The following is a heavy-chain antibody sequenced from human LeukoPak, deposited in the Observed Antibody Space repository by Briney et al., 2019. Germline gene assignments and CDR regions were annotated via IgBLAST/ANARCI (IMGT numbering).Heavy chain of an antibody. J-gene: IGHJ5*02. CDR3: ARMLVVVPAMSVNYNWFDP. Sequence: ASVKVSCKASGYTFTGNYIHWVRQAPGQGLEWMGWINLNTGVTNHAQKFQGRDTMTRDTTISTAYMERNMLRSDHTAVYYCARMLVVVPAMSVNYNWFDPWSQGALVTVSS. CDR1: GYTFTGNY. D-gene: IGHD2-15*01. CDR2: INLNTGVT. V-gene: IGHV1-2*02.